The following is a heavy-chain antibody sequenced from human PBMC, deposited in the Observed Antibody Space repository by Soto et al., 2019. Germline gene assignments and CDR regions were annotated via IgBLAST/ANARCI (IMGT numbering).Heavy chain of an antibody. CDR2: ISYDGSNK. J-gene: IGHJ1*01. CDR3: AKDPLDSSGYGSEYFQH. D-gene: IGHD3-22*01. CDR1: GFTFSSYG. V-gene: IGHV3-30*18. Sequence: GGSLRLSCAASGFTFSSYGMHWVRQAPGKGLEWVAVISYDGSNKYYADSVKGRFTISRDNSKNTLYLQMNSLRAEDTAVYYCAKDPLDSSGYGSEYFQHWGQGTLVTSPQ.